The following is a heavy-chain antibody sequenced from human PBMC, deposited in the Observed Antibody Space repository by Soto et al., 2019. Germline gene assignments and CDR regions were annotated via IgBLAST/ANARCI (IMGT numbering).Heavy chain of an antibody. CDR2: MYWDDDK. CDR1: GFSLNTDGVG. CDR3: SHTMPPRISDY. J-gene: IGHJ4*02. V-gene: IGHV2-5*02. D-gene: IGHD2-2*01. Sequence: QITLKESGPTLVKLTQTLTLTCTFSGFSLNTDGVGVGWIRQPPGKALEWLALMYWDDDKIYSTFLGSRLTSTTDTSKSQVVLTMTNMEPVDTATYYYSHTMPPRISDYWDQGTQVTVSS.